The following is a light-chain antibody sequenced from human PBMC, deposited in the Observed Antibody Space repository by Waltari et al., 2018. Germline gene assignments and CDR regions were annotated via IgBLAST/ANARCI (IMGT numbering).Light chain of an antibody. CDR3: QHYLRLPVT. Sequence: LSVSPGERATRSCRASQSISRTLVWYQKKPGQAPRLLIYAASTRATGIPDRFSGSGSGTDFSLTISRLEPEDFAVYYCQHYLRLPVTFGQGTKVEIK. V-gene: IGKV3-20*01. CDR2: AAS. CDR1: QSISRT. J-gene: IGKJ1*01.